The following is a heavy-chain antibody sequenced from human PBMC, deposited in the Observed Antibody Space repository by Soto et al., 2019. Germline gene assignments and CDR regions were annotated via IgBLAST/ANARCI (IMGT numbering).Heavy chain of an antibody. CDR1: GGTFSSYT. CDR2: IIPILGIA. V-gene: IGHV1-69*04. D-gene: IGHD3-22*01. Sequence: SVKVSCKASGGTFSSYTISWVRQAPGQGLEWMGRIIPILGIANYAQKFQGRVTITADKSTSTAYMELSSLRSEDTAVYYCARENQKYYYDSSGYYQLGHWGQGTPVTVSS. CDR3: ARENQKYYYDSSGYYQLGH. J-gene: IGHJ4*02.